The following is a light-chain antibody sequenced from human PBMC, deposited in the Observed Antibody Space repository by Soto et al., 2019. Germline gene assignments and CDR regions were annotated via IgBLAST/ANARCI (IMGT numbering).Light chain of an antibody. Sequence: DIQMTQSASSLSASVVDRVTITCRASQSISSNLNWHQQKPGKAPKVLIYAASSLQSGVPSRFSSSGSGGDFTLTISSLPPEDFATYYCQQSYRIPHTCGQGNKLAIK. J-gene: IGKJ2*01. CDR1: QSISSN. CDR2: AAS. V-gene: IGKV1-39*01. CDR3: QQSYRIPHT.